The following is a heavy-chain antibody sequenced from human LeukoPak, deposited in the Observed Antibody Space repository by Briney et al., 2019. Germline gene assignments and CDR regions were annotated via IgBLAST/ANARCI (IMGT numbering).Heavy chain of an antibody. D-gene: IGHD2-15*01. CDR2: IYYSGST. Sequence: SETLSLTCTVSGGSISSYYWGWIRQPPGKGLEWSGSIYYSGSTYYNPSLKSRVTISVDTSKNQFSLNLSSVTAADTAIYYCVRDHCSGGSCYPNLFDPWGQGTPVTVSS. CDR3: VRDHCSGGSCYPNLFDP. J-gene: IGHJ5*02. V-gene: IGHV4-39*07. CDR1: GGSISSYY.